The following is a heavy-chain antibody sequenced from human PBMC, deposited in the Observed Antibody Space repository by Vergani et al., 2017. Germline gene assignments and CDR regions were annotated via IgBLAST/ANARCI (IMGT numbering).Heavy chain of an antibody. J-gene: IGHJ4*02. CDR1: GGSISSGSYY. CDR3: ARGWYSSRVIPYFDY. Sequence: QVQLQESGPGLVKPSQTLSLTCTVSGGSISSGSYYWSWIRQPAGKGLEWIGRIYTSGSTNYNPSPKSRVTISVDTSKNQFSLKLSSVTAADTAVYYCARGWYSSRVIPYFDYWGQGTLVTVSS. V-gene: IGHV4-61*02. CDR2: IYTSGST. D-gene: IGHD6-13*01.